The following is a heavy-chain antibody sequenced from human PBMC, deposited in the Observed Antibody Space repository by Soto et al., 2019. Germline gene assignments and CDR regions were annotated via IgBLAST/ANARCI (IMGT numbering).Heavy chain of an antibody. CDR1: ALTFSSYS. Sequence: PGGSLRLSCAASALTFSSYSMNWVRQAPGKGLEWVSSISSSSSYIYYADSVKGRFTISRDNAKNSLYLQMNSLRAEDTAVYYCARPTTHHYYYYGMDVWGQVTTVTVSS. CDR2: ISSSSSYI. J-gene: IGHJ6*02. V-gene: IGHV3-21*01. CDR3: ARPTTHHYYYYGMDV. D-gene: IGHD4-4*01.